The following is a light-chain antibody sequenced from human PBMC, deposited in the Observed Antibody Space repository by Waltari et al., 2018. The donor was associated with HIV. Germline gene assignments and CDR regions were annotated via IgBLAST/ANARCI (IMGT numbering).Light chain of an antibody. V-gene: IGLV1-40*01. J-gene: IGLJ3*02. CDR3: QSYDRSLSASV. Sequence: QSVLTQPPSVPGVPGQRVTISCTGRSSHLGAGSFVHWYQQLPGTAPTLLIYSDINRPSGVPDRFSGTKSGNSASLAITGLQAEDEADYYCQSYDRSLSASVFGGGTKLTVL. CDR1: SSHLGAGSF. CDR2: SDI.